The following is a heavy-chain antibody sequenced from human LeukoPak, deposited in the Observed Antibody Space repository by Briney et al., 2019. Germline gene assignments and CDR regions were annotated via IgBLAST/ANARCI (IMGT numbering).Heavy chain of an antibody. V-gene: IGHV4-61*02. CDR3: AREKSSPGYGDYFRGDYYYYYYMDV. CDR2: IYTSGST. Sequence: PSETLSLTCTVSGGSISSGSYYWSWIRQPAGKGLEWIGRIYTSGSTNYNPSLKSRVTISVDTSKNQFSLKLSSVTAADTAVYYCAREKSSPGYGDYFRGDYYYYYYMDVWGKGTTVTVSS. J-gene: IGHJ6*03. D-gene: IGHD4-17*01. CDR1: GGSISSGSYY.